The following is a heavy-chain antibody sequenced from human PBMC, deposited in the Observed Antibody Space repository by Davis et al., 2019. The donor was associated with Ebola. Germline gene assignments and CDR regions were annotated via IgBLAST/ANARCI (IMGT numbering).Heavy chain of an antibody. V-gene: IGHV4-34*11. CDR3: ARTRGRYYFMDV. CDR1: GGSFSDYF. D-gene: IGHD2-2*01. CDR2: IDFSGST. J-gene: IGHJ6*03. Sequence: SETLSLTCAVYGGSFSDYFWSWIRQPPGKGLEWIGYIDFSGSTDYNPSLNSRVTISVDTSKNQFSLNLRSVTAADTAVYYCARTRGRYYFMDVWGTGTTVTVSS.